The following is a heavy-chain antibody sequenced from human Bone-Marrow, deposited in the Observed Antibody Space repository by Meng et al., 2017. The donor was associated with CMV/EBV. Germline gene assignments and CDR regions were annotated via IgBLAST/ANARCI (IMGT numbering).Heavy chain of an antibody. CDR2: ISYDGSNK. CDR1: GFTFSSYA. CDR3: ARDLEPKGYYYYGMDV. J-gene: IGHJ6*02. Sequence: GESLKISCAASGFTFSSYAMHWVRQAPGKGLEWVAVISYDGSNKYYADSVKGRFTISRDKSKNTLYLQMSSLRAEDTAVYHCARDLEPKGYYYYGMDVWGQGTTVTVSS. V-gene: IGHV3-30*04. D-gene: IGHD5-24*01.